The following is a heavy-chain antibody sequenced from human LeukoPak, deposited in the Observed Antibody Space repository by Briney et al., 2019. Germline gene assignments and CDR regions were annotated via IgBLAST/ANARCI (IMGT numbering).Heavy chain of an antibody. J-gene: IGHJ4*02. V-gene: IGHV3-33*01. CDR1: GFTFSSYG. CDR2: IWYDGSNK. D-gene: IGHD5-24*01. CDR3: ARDGYTMGFDY. Sequence: GGSLRLSCAAPGFTFSSYGMHWVRQAPGKGLEWVAVIWYDGSNKYYADSVKGRFTISRDNSKNTLYLQMNSLRAEDTAVYYCARDGYTMGFDYWGQGTLVTVSS.